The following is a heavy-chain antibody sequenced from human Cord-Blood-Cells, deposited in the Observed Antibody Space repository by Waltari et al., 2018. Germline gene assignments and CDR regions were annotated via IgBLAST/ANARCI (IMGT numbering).Heavy chain of an antibody. D-gene: IGHD1-26*01. CDR3: ARDDLGESVYYGMDV. Sequence: QVQLVQSGAEVKKPGASVQVSCKASGYTFTGYYMHWVRQAPGQGLEWMGWINPNSGGTNYAQKSQGRVTMTRDTSISTAYMELSRLRSDDTAVYYCARDDLGESVYYGMDVWGQGTTVTVSS. V-gene: IGHV1-2*02. CDR1: GYTFTGYY. CDR2: INPNSGGT. J-gene: IGHJ6*02.